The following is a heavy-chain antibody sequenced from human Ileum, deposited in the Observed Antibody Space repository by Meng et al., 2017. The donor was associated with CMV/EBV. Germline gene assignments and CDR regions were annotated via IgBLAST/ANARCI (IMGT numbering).Heavy chain of an antibody. CDR3: ARGGEGATAVDY. D-gene: IGHD1-26*01. V-gene: IGHV3-7*01. CDR2: VNEYGTRK. Sequence: GGSLRLSCEGSGFTLSSYWMNWVRRAPGKGLEWVANVNEYGTRKNYVDSVKDRFTISRDNPKNSLYLQMNSLRAEDTAVYYCARGGEGATAVDYWGQGTLVTVSS. J-gene: IGHJ4*02. CDR1: GFTLSSYW.